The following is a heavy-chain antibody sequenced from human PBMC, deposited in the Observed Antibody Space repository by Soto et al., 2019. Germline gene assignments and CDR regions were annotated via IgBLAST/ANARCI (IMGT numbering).Heavy chain of an antibody. J-gene: IGHJ5*02. CDR2: IYYSGST. D-gene: IGHD5-12*01. Sequence: SETLSLTCTVSGGSISSYYWSWIRQPPGKGLERIGNIYYSGSTCYNPSLKSRVTISVDTSKNQFSLKLSSVTAADTVVYFCASDYSGYDNNWFDPWGQGTLVTVSS. V-gene: IGHV4-59*08. CDR1: GGSISSYY. CDR3: ASDYSGYDNNWFDP.